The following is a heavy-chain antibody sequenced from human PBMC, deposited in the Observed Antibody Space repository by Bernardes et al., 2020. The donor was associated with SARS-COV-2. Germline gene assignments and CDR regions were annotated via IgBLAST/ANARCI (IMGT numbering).Heavy chain of an antibody. V-gene: IGHV3-64D*06. CDR2: IGNTGSPT. Sequence: GGSLRLSCSSSGFTSGFTFNDYAFYWVRQAPGRGLEFVSTIGNTGSPTYYAGSVKGRFTISRDNSKNTLYLQMNNLRTEDTAIYYGARSLGMDVWGQGTRVT. CDR3: ARSLGMDV. CDR1: GFTFNDYA. J-gene: IGHJ6*02. D-gene: IGHD3-16*01.